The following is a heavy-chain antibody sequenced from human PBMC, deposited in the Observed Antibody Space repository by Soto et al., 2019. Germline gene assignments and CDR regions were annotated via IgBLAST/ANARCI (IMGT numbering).Heavy chain of an antibody. J-gene: IGHJ4*02. Sequence: APGNVSCKTYGYSFTGHCIHRVLQAPEQGPEWMGEIGPESGATRYAQKFQGRVTMTRDTSITTVYMELKNLSPDDPAVYYCGRGRSGQIVVFYWGQGTPATVSS. CDR3: GRGRSGQIVVFY. CDR1: GYSFTGHC. V-gene: IGHV1-2*02. CDR2: IGPESGAT. D-gene: IGHD1-26*01.